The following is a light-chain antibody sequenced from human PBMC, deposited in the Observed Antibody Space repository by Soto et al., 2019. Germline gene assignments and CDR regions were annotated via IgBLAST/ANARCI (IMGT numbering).Light chain of an antibody. CDR1: QSISTY. V-gene: IGKV1-39*01. CDR3: QQSYTIPYT. CDR2: AAS. J-gene: IGKJ2*01. Sequence: DIQMTQSPSSLPASVGDRVTLTCRASQSISTYVNWYQQKPGKAPKLLIYAASSLQSGVPSRLSGSGSGTDFTLTIDSLQPEDFATYYCQQSYTIPYTFGQGTKLEIK.